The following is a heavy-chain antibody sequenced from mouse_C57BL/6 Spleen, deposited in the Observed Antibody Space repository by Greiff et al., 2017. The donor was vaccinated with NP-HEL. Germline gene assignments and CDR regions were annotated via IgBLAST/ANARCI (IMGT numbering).Heavy chain of an antibody. J-gene: IGHJ4*01. CDR2: IYPGSGST. Sequence: QVQLQQPGAELVKPGASVKMSCKASGYTFTSYWITWVKQRPGQGLEWIGDIYPGSGSTNYNEKLKGKATLTVDTSSSTAYMQLSSLTSEDSAVYYCAKGDGYDYAMDYWGQGTSVTVSS. CDR1: GYTFTSYW. CDR3: AKGDGYDYAMDY. D-gene: IGHD2-2*01. V-gene: IGHV1-55*01.